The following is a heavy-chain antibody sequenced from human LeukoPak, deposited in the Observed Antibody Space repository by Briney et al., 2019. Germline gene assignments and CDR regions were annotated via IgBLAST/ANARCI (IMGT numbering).Heavy chain of an antibody. D-gene: IGHD3-22*01. CDR1: GYTFTGYY. J-gene: IGHJ4*02. V-gene: IGHV1-2*02. CDR3: AKDRGGGSSSGYYYFDY. CDR2: INPDSGGT. Sequence: ASVQVSCKASGYTFTGYYVHWVRQAPGPGLEWMGWINPDSGGTNYAQKFQGRVTMTRDTSISTAYMELNSLRSDDTAVYYCAKDRGGGSSSGYYYFDYWGQGTLVTVSS.